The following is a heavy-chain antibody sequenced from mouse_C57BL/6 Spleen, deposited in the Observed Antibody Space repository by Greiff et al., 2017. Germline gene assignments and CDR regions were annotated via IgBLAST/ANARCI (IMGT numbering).Heavy chain of an antibody. D-gene: IGHD1-1*01. CDR3: AFITTVVATDY. Sequence: QVQLQQSGAELARPGASVKLSCKASGYTFTSYGISWVKQRTGQGLEWIGEIYPRSGNTYYNEKFKGKATLTADKSSSTAYMELRSLTSEDSAVYFCAFITTVVATDYWGQGTTLTVSS. CDR1: GYTFTSYG. J-gene: IGHJ2*01. V-gene: IGHV1-81*01. CDR2: IYPRSGNT.